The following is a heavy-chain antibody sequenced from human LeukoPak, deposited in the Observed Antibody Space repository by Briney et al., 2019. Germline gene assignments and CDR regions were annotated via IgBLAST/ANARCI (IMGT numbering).Heavy chain of an antibody. J-gene: IGHJ4*02. Sequence: PGGSLRLSCAASGFTFSSYSTNWVRQAPGKGLEWVSYISSSSSTIYYADSVKGRFTISRDNAKNSLYLQMNRLRAEDTAVYYCARDGGEIAAAGFDYWGQGTLVTVSS. CDR1: GFTFSSYS. V-gene: IGHV3-48*04. CDR2: ISSSSSTI. D-gene: IGHD6-13*01. CDR3: ARDGGEIAAAGFDY.